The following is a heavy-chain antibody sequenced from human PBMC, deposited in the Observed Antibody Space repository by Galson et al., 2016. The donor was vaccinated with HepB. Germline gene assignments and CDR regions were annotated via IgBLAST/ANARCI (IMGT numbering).Heavy chain of an antibody. Sequence: SLRLSCAASGFTFSNYAMTWVRQAPGKGLEWVSGISGSGGAFHAESVKGRFIISRDDSKNTLYLQMNSLRAEDTAVYYCAKGLGDYIFTSSLDYYYYYGMDVWGQGTSVTVSS. D-gene: IGHD4-17*01. CDR1: GFTFSNYA. V-gene: IGHV3-23*01. J-gene: IGHJ6*02. CDR2: ISGSGGA. CDR3: AKGLGDYIFTSSLDYYYYYGMDV.